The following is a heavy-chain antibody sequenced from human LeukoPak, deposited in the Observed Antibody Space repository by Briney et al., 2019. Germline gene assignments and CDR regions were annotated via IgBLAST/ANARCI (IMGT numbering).Heavy chain of an antibody. J-gene: IGHJ2*01. V-gene: IGHV1-3*01. D-gene: IGHD2-2*02. CDR1: GSSFSMYA. CDR2: INAGNGDT. CDR3: ARGQLSTGWYTDL. Sequence: GASVTVSCKASGSSFSMYAIHWVRQPHGQRLEWRGWINAGNGDTEVTQKFQGRVTITRDTSATTDYMEISSLRFEDTAVYFCARGQLSTGWYTDLWGRGTLVTVSS.